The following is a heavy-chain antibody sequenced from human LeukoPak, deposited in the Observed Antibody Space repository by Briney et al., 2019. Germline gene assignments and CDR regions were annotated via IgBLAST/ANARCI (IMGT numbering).Heavy chain of an antibody. CDR2: ISSSGSTI. J-gene: IGHJ4*02. CDR1: TFTFSDYY. CDR3: ARGLSSGAVVTDY. D-gene: IGHD2-15*01. V-gene: IGHV3-11*04. Sequence: GGSLRLSCAASTFTFSDYYMSWIRQAPGKGLEWVSYISSSGSTIYYADSVKGRFTISRDNAKNSLYLQMNSLRAEDTAVYYCARGLSSGAVVTDYWGQGTLVTVSS.